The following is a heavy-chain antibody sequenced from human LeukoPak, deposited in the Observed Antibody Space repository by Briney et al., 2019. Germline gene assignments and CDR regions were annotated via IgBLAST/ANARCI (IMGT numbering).Heavy chain of an antibody. D-gene: IGHD6-19*01. Sequence: SETLSLTCTVSGGSISSSSYYWGWIRQPPGKGLEWIGSIYYSGSTYYNPSLKSRVTISVDTSKNQFSLKLSSVTAADTAVYYCARDLSGWSRSGWFDPWGQGTLVTVSS. CDR1: GGSISSSSYY. V-gene: IGHV4-39*07. J-gene: IGHJ5*02. CDR2: IYYSGST. CDR3: ARDLSGWSRSGWFDP.